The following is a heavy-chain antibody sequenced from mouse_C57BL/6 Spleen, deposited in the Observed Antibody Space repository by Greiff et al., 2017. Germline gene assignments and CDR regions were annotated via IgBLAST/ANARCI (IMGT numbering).Heavy chain of an antibody. CDR3: ASITTVVAPY. CDR2: IWSGGST. CDR1: GFSLTSYG. D-gene: IGHD1-1*01. Sequence: QVQLKQSGPGLVQPSQSLSITCTVSGFSLTSYGVHWVRQSPGKGLEWLGVIWSGGSTDYNAAFISRLSISKDNSKSQVFFKMNSLQADDTAIYYCASITTVVAPYWGQGTLVTVSA. J-gene: IGHJ3*01. V-gene: IGHV2-2*01.